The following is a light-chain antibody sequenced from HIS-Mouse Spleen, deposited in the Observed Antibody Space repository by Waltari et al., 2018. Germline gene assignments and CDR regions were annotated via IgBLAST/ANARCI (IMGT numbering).Light chain of an antibody. J-gene: IGLJ2*01. V-gene: IGLV2-14*03. CDR3: SSYTSSSFNAV. Sequence: QSALTQPASVSGSPGQSITISCTGTSSDVGCYHYVSWYQQHPGKAPKLMIYDVSNRPSGVSNRFSGSKSGNTASLTISGLQAEDEADYYCSSYTSSSFNAVFGGGTKLTVL. CDR2: DVS. CDR1: SSDVGCYHY.